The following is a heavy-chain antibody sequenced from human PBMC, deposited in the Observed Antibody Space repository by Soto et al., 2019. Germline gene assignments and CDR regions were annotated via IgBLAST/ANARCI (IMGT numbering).Heavy chain of an antibody. D-gene: IGHD3-16*02. CDR3: ARGSRDYVWGSYRYSYYYGMDV. V-gene: IGHV1-69*13. CDR1: GGTFSSYA. CDR2: IIPIFGTA. J-gene: IGHJ6*02. Sequence: SVKVSFKASGGTFSSYAISWVRQAPGQGLEWMGGIIPIFGTANYAQKFQGRVTITADESTSTAYMELSSLRSEDTAVYYCARGSRDYVWGSYRYSYYYGMDVWG.